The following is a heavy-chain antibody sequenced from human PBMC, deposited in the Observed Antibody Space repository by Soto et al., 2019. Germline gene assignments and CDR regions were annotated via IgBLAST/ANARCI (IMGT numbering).Heavy chain of an antibody. V-gene: IGHV3-30-3*01. Sequence: QVQLVESGGGVVQPGRSLRLSCAASGFTFSSYAMHWVRQAPGKGLEWVAVISYDGSNKYYADSVKGRFTISRDNSQNTLYLQMNSLRAEDTAVYYCARAIVVPAAVPGLFDYWGQGTLVTVSS. J-gene: IGHJ4*02. CDR1: GFTFSSYA. D-gene: IGHD2-2*01. CDR3: ARAIVVPAAVPGLFDY. CDR2: ISYDGSNK.